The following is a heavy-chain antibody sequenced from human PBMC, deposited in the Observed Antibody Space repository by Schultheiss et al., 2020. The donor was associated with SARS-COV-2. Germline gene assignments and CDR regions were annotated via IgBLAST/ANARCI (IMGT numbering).Heavy chain of an antibody. CDR3: AREGGWFDP. D-gene: IGHD3-16*01. Sequence: GSLRLSCTVSGDSISSYYWSWIRQSPGRGLEWIGYIYYSGSTNYNPSLKSRVTISVDTSKNQFSLKLRSVTAADTAVYYCAREGGWFDPWGQGTLVTVSS. J-gene: IGHJ5*02. V-gene: IGHV4-59*01. CDR2: IYYSGST. CDR1: GDSISSYY.